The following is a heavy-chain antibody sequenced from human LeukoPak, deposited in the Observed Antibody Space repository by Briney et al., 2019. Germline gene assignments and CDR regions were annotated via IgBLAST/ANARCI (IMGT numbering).Heavy chain of an antibody. CDR1: GGSISSGSYY. CDR3: ASSYYDFWSGHIPGGAFDI. Sequence: PSETLSLTCTVSGGSISSGSYYWSWIRQPAGKGLEWIGRIYTSGSTNYNPSLKSRVTISVDTSKNQFSLKLSSVTAADTAVYYCASSYYDFWSGHIPGGAFDIWGQGTMVTVSS. V-gene: IGHV4-61*02. CDR2: IYTSGST. J-gene: IGHJ3*02. D-gene: IGHD3-3*01.